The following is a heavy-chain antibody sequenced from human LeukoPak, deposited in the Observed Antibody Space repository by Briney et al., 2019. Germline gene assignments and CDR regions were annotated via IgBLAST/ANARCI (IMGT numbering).Heavy chain of an antibody. D-gene: IGHD1-14*01. CDR2: IYHSGST. Sequence: SETLSLTCTVSGGSISSYYWNWIRQPPGKGLEWIGYIYHSGSTYYNPSLKSRVTISVDRSKNQFSLKLSSVTAADTAAYYCARELGNHFDYWGQGTLVTVSS. J-gene: IGHJ4*02. CDR1: GGSISSYY. CDR3: ARELGNHFDY. V-gene: IGHV4-59*12.